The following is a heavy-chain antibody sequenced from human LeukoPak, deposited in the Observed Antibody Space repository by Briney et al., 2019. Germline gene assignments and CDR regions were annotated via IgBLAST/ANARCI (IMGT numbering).Heavy chain of an antibody. CDR2: ISGSGGST. V-gene: IGHV3-23*01. CDR1: GFIFSNYD. Sequence: GGSLRLSCAASGFIFSNYDMSWVRQAPGKGLEWVSAISGSGGSTYYADSVKGRFTISRDNSRNTLYLQMNSLRGEDTSVYYCVKDFRIGDSAHFYYWGQGALVTVSS. D-gene: IGHD2-15*01. J-gene: IGHJ4*02. CDR3: VKDFRIGDSAHFYY.